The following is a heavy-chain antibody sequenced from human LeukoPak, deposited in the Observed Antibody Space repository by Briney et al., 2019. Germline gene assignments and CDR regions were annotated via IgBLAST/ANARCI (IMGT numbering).Heavy chain of an antibody. Sequence: PSETLSLTCTVSGGSISSYYWSWIRQPPGKGLEWIGYIYYSGSTNYNPSLKSRVTISVDTSKNQFSLKLSSVTAADTAVYYCAGLIAAAGIIDYWGQGTLVTVSS. CDR1: GGSISSYY. CDR2: IYYSGST. CDR3: AGLIAAAGIIDY. D-gene: IGHD6-13*01. V-gene: IGHV4-59*08. J-gene: IGHJ4*02.